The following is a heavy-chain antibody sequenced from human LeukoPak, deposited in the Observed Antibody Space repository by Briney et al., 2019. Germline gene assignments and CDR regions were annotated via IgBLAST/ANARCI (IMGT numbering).Heavy chain of an antibody. Sequence: PGGSLRLSCAASGFTFSSYSMNWVRQGTGKGLEWISAIGAAGDTYYSDSVKGRFTISRENAKNSLYLQMNTLIAGDTAVYYCARSYCSGGSCYDYWGQGTLVTVSS. V-gene: IGHV3-13*01. CDR3: ARSYCSGGSCYDY. J-gene: IGHJ4*02. D-gene: IGHD2-15*01. CDR1: GFTFSSYS. CDR2: IGAAGDT.